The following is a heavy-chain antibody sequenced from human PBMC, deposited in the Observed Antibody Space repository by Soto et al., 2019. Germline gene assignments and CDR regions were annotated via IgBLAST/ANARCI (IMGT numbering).Heavy chain of an antibody. Sequence: ASVKVSCKASGYTFTIYGISWVLQAPGQGLEWMGWISAYNGNTNYAQKLQGRVTMTTDTSTSTAYMELRSLRSDDTAVYYCTTGSSGWFTDFDYWGQGTLVTVSS. CDR3: TTGSSGWFTDFDY. D-gene: IGHD6-19*01. CDR2: ISAYNGNT. J-gene: IGHJ4*02. CDR1: GYTFTIYG. V-gene: IGHV1-18*01.